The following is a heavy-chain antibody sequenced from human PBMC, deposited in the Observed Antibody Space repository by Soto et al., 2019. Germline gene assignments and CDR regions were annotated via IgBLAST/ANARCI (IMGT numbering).Heavy chain of an antibody. CDR1: GFTFSSYW. J-gene: IGHJ4*02. CDR2: MNQDGSEK. Sequence: HPGGSLRLSCAASGFTFSSYWMTWVRQAPGKGLEWVANMNQDGSEKYYVDSVKGRFTISRDNAKNSLYLQMNSLRAEDTAVYYCARGQDCDYWGQGILVTVSS. V-gene: IGHV3-7*01. CDR3: ARGQDCDY.